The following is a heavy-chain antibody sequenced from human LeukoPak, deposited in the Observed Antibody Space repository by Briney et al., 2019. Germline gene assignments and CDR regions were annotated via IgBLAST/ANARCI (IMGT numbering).Heavy chain of an antibody. CDR2: ISSDGATT. Sequence: PGGSLRLSCAASGFTFSSYSMTWVRQAPGGGLQWVSYISSDGATTYYADSVKGRFIISRDNAKNSLFLQMNSLRAEDTAVYYCARDPCGGDCYSRCFDLWGRGTLVTVSS. CDR3: ARDPCGGDCYSRCFDL. J-gene: IGHJ2*01. D-gene: IGHD2-21*02. CDR1: GFTFSSYS. V-gene: IGHV3-48*04.